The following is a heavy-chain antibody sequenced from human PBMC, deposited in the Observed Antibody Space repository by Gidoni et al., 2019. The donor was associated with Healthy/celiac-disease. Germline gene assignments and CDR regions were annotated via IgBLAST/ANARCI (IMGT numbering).Heavy chain of an antibody. CDR3: ARDGDTIFGVVNYYYYGMDV. J-gene: IGHJ6*02. V-gene: IGHV1-69*01. CDR1: GGTFSSYA. Sequence: QVQLVQSGAEVKKPGSSVKVSCKASGGTFSSYAISWVRQAPGQGLEWMGGIIPIFGTANYAQKFQGRVTITADESTSTAYMELSSLRSEDTAVYYCARDGDTIFGVVNYYYYGMDVWGQGTTVTVSS. CDR2: IIPIFGTA. D-gene: IGHD3-3*01.